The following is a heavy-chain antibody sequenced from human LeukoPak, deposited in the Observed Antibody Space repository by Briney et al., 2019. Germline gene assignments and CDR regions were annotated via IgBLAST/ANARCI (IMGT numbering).Heavy chain of an antibody. CDR1: GFTFSSYW. Sequence: PGGSLRLSCAASGFTFSSYWMHWVRQAPGKGLVWVSRIKTDGSNTNYADSVKGRFTISRDNSKNTLSLQMNSLRAEDTAVYFCAKAYNYAANYYFDFWGQGTLVTVSS. D-gene: IGHD5-18*01. J-gene: IGHJ4*02. CDR2: IKTDGSNT. V-gene: IGHV3-74*01. CDR3: AKAYNYAANYYFDF.